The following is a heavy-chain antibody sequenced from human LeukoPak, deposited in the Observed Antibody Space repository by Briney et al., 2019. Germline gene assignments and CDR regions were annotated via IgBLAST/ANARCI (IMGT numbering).Heavy chain of an antibody. Sequence: GESLKIPCKGSGYSFTSYWIGWVRQMPGKGPEWMGMIYPGDSDTRYSPSFQGHVTISADTSITTAYLQWSGLKASDTAMYYCARHIGLTTRYFDSWGQGTLVTVSS. CDR1: GYSFTSYW. CDR3: ARHIGLTTRYFDS. V-gene: IGHV5-51*01. CDR2: IYPGDSDT. J-gene: IGHJ4*02. D-gene: IGHD4/OR15-4a*01.